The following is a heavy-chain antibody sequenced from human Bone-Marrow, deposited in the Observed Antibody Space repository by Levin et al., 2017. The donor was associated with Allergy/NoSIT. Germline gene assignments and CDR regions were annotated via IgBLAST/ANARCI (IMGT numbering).Heavy chain of an antibody. CDR3: ARDTTVGGEA. CDR2: IKQDGSDK. V-gene: IGHV3-7*03. CDR1: GFTFSNYW. Sequence: GGSLRLSCVASGFTFSNYWMTWVRQPPGKGLEWVANIKQDGSDKFYAESVKGRFTISRDNAKNSLFLQMNYLGTDDTAVYFCARDTTVGGEAWGQGTLVTVSS. D-gene: IGHD4-11*01. J-gene: IGHJ5*02.